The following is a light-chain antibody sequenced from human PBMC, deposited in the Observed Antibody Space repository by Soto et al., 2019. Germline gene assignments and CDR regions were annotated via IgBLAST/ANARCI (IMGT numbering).Light chain of an antibody. CDR3: QQSSNQFT. V-gene: IGKV3-11*01. Sequence: EIVLTQSPATLSLSPGERATLSCRASQSVSSYLAWYQQKPGQAPRLLIYDASNRATGIPARFSGSGSGTDFTLTSSSLEPEDVAVYYCQQSSNQFTFGPGTKVDIK. CDR1: QSVSSY. CDR2: DAS. J-gene: IGKJ3*01.